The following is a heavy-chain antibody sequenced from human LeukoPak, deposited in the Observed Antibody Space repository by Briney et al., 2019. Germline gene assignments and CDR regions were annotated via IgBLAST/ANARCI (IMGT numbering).Heavy chain of an antibody. J-gene: IGHJ5*02. V-gene: IGHV3-23*01. CDR3: ATEVRGVIINP. D-gene: IGHD3-10*01. CDR2: ISCSGDIT. CDR1: GFTFDNYA. Sequence: PGGSLRLSCAASGFTFDNYAMSWVRQAPGKGLEWVSAISCSGDITYYADSVKGRFTVSRDSSKNTLFLQMNSLRAGDTAVYYCATEVRGVIINPWGQGTLVTVSS.